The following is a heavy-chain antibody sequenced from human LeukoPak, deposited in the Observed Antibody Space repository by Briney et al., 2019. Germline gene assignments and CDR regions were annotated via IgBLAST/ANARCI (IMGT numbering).Heavy chain of an antibody. CDR1: GGSISSSSYY. CDR3: ARPLGNGYTYWYFDL. V-gene: IGHV4-61*05. D-gene: IGHD5-24*01. CDR2: IHYSGIT. Sequence: SETLSLTCTVSGGSISSSSYYWSWIRQPPGRGLEWIGYIHYSGITNHNPSLESRVTMSLDTSKSQISLKLNSVTAADTAVYYCARPLGNGYTYWYFDLWGRGTLVTVSS. J-gene: IGHJ2*01.